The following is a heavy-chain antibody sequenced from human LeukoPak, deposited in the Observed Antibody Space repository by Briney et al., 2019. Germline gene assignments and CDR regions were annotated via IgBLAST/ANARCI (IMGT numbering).Heavy chain of an antibody. CDR3: ARARHVGSSTDSFDI. CDR2: TSDYLGNRNT. CDR1: GHTFINYG. Sequence: ASVKVSCKASGHTFINYGIGWVRQAPGQGLGWMGCTSDYLGNRNTDYAQKFQARVSMTTNSSTSTAYMELRSLTSDDTAVYACARARHVGSSTDSFDIWGQGTMVTVPS. V-gene: IGHV1-18*01. J-gene: IGHJ3*02. D-gene: IGHD1-26*01.